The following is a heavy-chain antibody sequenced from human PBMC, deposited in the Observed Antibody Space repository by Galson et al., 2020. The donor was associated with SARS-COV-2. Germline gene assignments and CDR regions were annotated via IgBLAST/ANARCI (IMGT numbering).Heavy chain of an antibody. CDR2: IYSSGNS. J-gene: IGHJ3*01. Sequence: SETLSLTCNVSGASISSSTNYWAWIRQPPGKGLEWIGSIYSSGNSYYTSSLRSRVTISVDKSKNNFSLRLISVTAADTAVYYCARDRLGNDAFDVWGQGTMVSVSS. D-gene: IGHD7-27*01. V-gene: IGHV4-39*07. CDR3: ARDRLGNDAFDV. CDR1: GASISSSTNY.